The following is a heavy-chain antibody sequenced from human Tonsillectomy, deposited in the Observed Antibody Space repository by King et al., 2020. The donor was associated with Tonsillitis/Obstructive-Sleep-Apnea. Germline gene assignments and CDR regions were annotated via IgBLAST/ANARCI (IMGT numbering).Heavy chain of an antibody. CDR3: ARDRVSRITISGVASPFDP. CDR2: MSAYNGNT. CDR1: GYIITSYG. D-gene: IGHD3-3*01. Sequence: VQLVESGAEVKKPGASVKVSCKASGYIITSYGISWVRQAPGQGLEWMGWMSAYNGNTNYAQKFQGRVTMTTDTSTSIAYMELRSLRSDDTAVYYCARDRVSRITISGVASPFDPWGQGTLVTVSS. J-gene: IGHJ5*02. V-gene: IGHV1-18*01.